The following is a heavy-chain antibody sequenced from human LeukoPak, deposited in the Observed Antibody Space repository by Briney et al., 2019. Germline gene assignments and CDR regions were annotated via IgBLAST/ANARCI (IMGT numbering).Heavy chain of an antibody. CDR3: ARTPCSGGSCYPDY. CDR1: GGSISSYY. J-gene: IGHJ4*02. CDR2: IYYSGST. Sequence: SETLSLTCTVSGGSISSYYWSWIRQPPGKGLEWIGNIYYSGSTNYNPSLKSRVTISVDTSKNQFSLNLTSVTAADTAVYYCARTPCSGGSCYPDYWGQGTLVTVSS. D-gene: IGHD2-15*01. V-gene: IGHV4-59*12.